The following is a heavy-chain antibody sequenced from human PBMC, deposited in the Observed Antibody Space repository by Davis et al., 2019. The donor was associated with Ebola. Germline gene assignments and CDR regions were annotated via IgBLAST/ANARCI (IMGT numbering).Heavy chain of an antibody. CDR3: ARVTAAGPDY. J-gene: IGHJ4*02. CDR1: GGSFSGYY. V-gene: IGHV4-34*01. Sequence: PGGSLRLSCAVYGGSFSGYYWSWIRQPPGKGLEWIGEINHSGSTHYNPSLDSRVTISVDKSKNQFSLNLSSVTAADTAMYYCARVTAAGPDYWGQGTLVTVSS. D-gene: IGHD6-13*01. CDR2: INHSGST.